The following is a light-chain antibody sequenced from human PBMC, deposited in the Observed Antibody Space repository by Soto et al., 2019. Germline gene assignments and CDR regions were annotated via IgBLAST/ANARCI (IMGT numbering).Light chain of an antibody. V-gene: IGKV3-15*01. CDR3: QQYNDWPFT. Sequence: EIVMTQSPVTLSVSPGGGATLSCRASQSAGTNLAWYQQQPGQPPRLLIYGASIRATGVPGRFSGSGSGTEFTLTISSLQSEDFAVYFCQQYNDWPFTFGPGTKVDIK. CDR1: QSAGTN. J-gene: IGKJ3*01. CDR2: GAS.